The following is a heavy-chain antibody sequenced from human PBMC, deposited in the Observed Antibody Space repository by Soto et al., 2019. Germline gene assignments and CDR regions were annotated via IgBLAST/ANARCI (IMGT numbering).Heavy chain of an antibody. V-gene: IGHV1-3*01. J-gene: IGHJ5*02. D-gene: IGHD6-13*01. CDR3: ARDEGIAAAGTWYNWFDP. CDR2: INAGNGNT. CDR1: GYTFTSYA. Sequence: ASVKVSCKASGYTFTSYAMHWVRQAPGQRLEWMGWINAGNGNTKYSQKFQGRVTITRDTSASTAYMELSSLRSEDTAVYYCARDEGIAAAGTWYNWFDPWGQGTLVTVSS.